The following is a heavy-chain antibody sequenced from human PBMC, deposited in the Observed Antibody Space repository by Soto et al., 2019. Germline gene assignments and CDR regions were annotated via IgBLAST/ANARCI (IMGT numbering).Heavy chain of an antibody. V-gene: IGHV1-18*01. CDR3: ARTRASYGIASYNWFDP. Sequence: QVQLVQSGAEVKKPGASVKVSCKASGYTFTSYGITWVRQAPGQGLEWMGWISAYNGNTNYAQKLQGRVTMTTDTSTSTAYMELRGLRSDDTAVYYCARTRASYGIASYNWFDPWGQGTLVTVSS. CDR1: GYTFTSYG. D-gene: IGHD5-18*01. CDR2: ISAYNGNT. J-gene: IGHJ5*02.